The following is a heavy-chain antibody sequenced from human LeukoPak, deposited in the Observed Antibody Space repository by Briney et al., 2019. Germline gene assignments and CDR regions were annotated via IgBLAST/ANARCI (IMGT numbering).Heavy chain of an antibody. Sequence: SVKVSCKASGGTFSSYAISWVRQAPGQGLEWMGRIIPILGIANYAQKFQGRVTITADKSTSTAYMELSSLRSEDTAVYYCARDTLHLATYYYYGMDVWGQGTTVTVSS. D-gene: IGHD3-3*02. V-gene: IGHV1-69*04. CDR2: IIPILGIA. CDR1: GGTFSSYA. CDR3: ARDTLHLATYYYYGMDV. J-gene: IGHJ6*02.